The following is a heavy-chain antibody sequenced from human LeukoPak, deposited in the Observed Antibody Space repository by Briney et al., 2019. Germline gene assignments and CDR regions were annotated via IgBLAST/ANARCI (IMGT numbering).Heavy chain of an antibody. D-gene: IGHD3-22*01. J-gene: IGHJ3*02. CDR1: GFTFSSYE. CDR3: ARVIRVPMIVVVADAFDI. CDR2: ISSSGSTI. V-gene: IGHV3-48*03. Sequence: PGGSLRLSCAASGFTFSSYEMNGVRQAPGKGLEWVSYISSSGSTIYYADSVKGRFTISRDNAKNSLYLQMNSLRAEDTAVYYCARVIRVPMIVVVADAFDIWGQGTMVTVSS.